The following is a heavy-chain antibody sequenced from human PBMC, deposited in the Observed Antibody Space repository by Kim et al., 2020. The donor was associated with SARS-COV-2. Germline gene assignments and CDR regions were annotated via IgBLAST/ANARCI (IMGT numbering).Heavy chain of an antibody. V-gene: IGHV3-23*01. CDR3: AKAPKYYYDSSGISSWFDA. J-gene: IGHJ5*02. CDR1: GFTFSSYA. Sequence: GGSLRLSCAASGFTFSSYAMSWVRQAPGKGLEWVAAISGSGGSTYYADSVKGRFTISRDNSKNTLYLQMNSLRAEDTAVYYCAKAPKYYYDSSGISSWFDAWGQGTLVTVSS. CDR2: ISGSGGST. D-gene: IGHD3-22*01.